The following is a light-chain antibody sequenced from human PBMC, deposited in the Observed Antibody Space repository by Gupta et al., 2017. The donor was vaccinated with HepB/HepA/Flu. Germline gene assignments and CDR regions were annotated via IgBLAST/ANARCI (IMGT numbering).Light chain of an antibody. Sequence: QSVLTQPPSASGTPGQRVTISCSGSRSNIGSNTVNWYQQFPGTAPKLVVYSNNQRPSGVPDRFSGSKSGTSASLAISGLQSEDEADFYCAAWDASLNVVVFGGGTRLTVL. CDR1: RSNIGSNT. V-gene: IGLV1-44*01. CDR2: SNN. J-gene: IGLJ2*01. CDR3: AAWDASLNVVV.